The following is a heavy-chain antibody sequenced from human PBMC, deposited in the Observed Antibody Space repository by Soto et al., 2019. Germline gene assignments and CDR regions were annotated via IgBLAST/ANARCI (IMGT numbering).Heavy chain of an antibody. CDR2: IYYSGST. CDR3: ARRWGAAFDY. J-gene: IGHJ4*02. CDR1: GGSISSYY. Sequence: QVQLQESGPGLVKPSETLSLTCTVSGGSISSYYWSWIRQPPGKGLEWIGYIYYSGSTNYNPSLKSRVTLSVDTSNNQFSLKLSSVTAADTALYYCARRWGAAFDYWGQGSLVTVSS. V-gene: IGHV4-59*08. D-gene: IGHD1-26*01.